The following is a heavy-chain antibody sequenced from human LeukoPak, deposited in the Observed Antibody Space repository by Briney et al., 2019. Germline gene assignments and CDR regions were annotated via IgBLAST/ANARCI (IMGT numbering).Heavy chain of an antibody. J-gene: IGHJ5*02. CDR3: ARGQGATVPQVGKNWFDP. CDR2: VNESGGT. D-gene: IGHD1-26*01. Sequence: SETLSLTCAVYTDSFSNYHWNWIRQTPAKGMEWIGEVNESGGTNISPSLRSRVILSVDTSKNQFSLKLISVTVADTAIYYCARGQGATVPQVGKNWFDPWGQGTRVTVSS. CDR1: TDSFSNYH. V-gene: IGHV4-34*01.